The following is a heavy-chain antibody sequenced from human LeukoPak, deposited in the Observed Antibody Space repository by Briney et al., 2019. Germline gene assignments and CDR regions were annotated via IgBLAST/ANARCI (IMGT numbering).Heavy chain of an antibody. CDR1: GGTFSSYA. Sequence: GASVTVSCTASGGTFSSYAISWVRQAPGQGLEWMGGIIPIFGTANYAQKFQGRVTITADESTSTAYMELSSLRSEDTAVYYCAGDLREGNYGPLGEFDPWGQGTLVTVSS. V-gene: IGHV1-69*13. CDR3: AGDLREGNYGPLGEFDP. CDR2: IIPIFGTA. D-gene: IGHD4-11*01. J-gene: IGHJ5*02.